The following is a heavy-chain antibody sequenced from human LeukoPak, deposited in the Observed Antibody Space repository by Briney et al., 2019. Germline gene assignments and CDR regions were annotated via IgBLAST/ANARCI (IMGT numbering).Heavy chain of an antibody. CDR2: IRYDGSNK. V-gene: IGHV3-30*02. CDR1: GFTFSSYG. J-gene: IGHJ4*02. D-gene: IGHD6-19*01. CDR3: AKDRGEAVALYYFGY. Sequence: GGSLRLSCAASGFTFSSYGMHWVRQAPGKGLEWVAFIRYDGSNKYYADSVKGRFTISRDNSKNTLYLQMNSLRAEDTAVYYCAKDRGEAVALYYFGYWGQGTLVTVSS.